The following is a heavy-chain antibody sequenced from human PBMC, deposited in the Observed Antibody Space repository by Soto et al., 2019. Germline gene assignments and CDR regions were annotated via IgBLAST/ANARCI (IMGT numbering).Heavy chain of an antibody. CDR3: ATGVLNSASYDMDV. D-gene: IGHD2-8*01. CDR1: GFTFSDAW. CDR2: IKSKTNGETI. Sequence: GWSLRLSCAACGFTFSDAWMNWVRQAPGKGLEWIGRIKSKTNGETIDYAAPVKGRFSISRDDSENKVYLQMNSLKTEDTAVYYCATGVLNSASYDMDVRGLDTTLTVSS. V-gene: IGHV3-15*07. J-gene: IGHJ6*02.